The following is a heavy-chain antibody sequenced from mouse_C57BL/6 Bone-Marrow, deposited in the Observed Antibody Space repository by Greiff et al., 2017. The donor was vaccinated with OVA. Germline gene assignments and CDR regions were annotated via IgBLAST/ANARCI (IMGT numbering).Heavy chain of an antibody. CDR3: AREIYYGYDEWYFDV. Sequence: QVQLQQPGAELVRPGSSVKLSCKASGYTFTSYWMDWVKQRPGQGLEWIGNIYPSDSETPYNQKFKDKATLTVDKSSSTAYMQLSSLTSEDSAVYYCAREIYYGYDEWYFDVWGTGTTVTVSS. V-gene: IGHV1-61*01. CDR2: IYPSDSET. J-gene: IGHJ1*03. CDR1: GYTFTSYW. D-gene: IGHD2-2*01.